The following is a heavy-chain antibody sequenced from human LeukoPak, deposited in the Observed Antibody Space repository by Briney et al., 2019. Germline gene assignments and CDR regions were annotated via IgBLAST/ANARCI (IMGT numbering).Heavy chain of an antibody. Sequence: GGSLRLSCAASGFSISTYWIHWVRQAPGKGLVWVSRINPDGSTTYYADSVKGRITISRDNAKNTLYLQMNSLRAEDTAVYYRARLDPVIYGYWGQGTLVTVSS. D-gene: IGHD1-1*01. CDR1: GFSISTYW. CDR3: ARLDPVIYGY. J-gene: IGHJ4*02. CDR2: INPDGSTT. V-gene: IGHV3-74*01.